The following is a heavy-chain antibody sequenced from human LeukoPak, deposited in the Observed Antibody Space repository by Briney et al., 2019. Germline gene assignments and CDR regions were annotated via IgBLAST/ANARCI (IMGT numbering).Heavy chain of an antibody. D-gene: IGHD3-10*01. CDR1: GGSITNYY. J-gene: IGHJ5*02. CDR2: IYYSGNT. Sequence: SETLSLTCTVSGGSITNYYWGWIRQPPGKGLEWMGYIYYSGNTKYNPSLKSRVTISADTSKNLFSLKLSSVTAADTAVYYCATHPKSCTRGIFITGKACWFDPWGQGTLVTVSS. CDR3: ATHPKSCTRGIFITGKACWFDP. V-gene: IGHV4-59*08.